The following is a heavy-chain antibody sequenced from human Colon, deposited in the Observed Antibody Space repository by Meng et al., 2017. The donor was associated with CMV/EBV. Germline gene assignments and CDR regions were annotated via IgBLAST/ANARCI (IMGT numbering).Heavy chain of an antibody. CDR3: GCGVPAYDY. Sequence: EMQLVASGGGLVQPGASLRLSCSASGFSFPGAWMSWVRQTPGKGLEWVGQIKSKTDGGAIDYAASMRGRFTISRDDSRNMVYLQMNSLIIEDTAMYYCGCGVPAYDYWGQGALVTVSS. CDR2: IKSKTDGGAI. CDR1: GFSFPGAW. V-gene: IGHV3-15*01. J-gene: IGHJ4*02. D-gene: IGHD2-2*01.